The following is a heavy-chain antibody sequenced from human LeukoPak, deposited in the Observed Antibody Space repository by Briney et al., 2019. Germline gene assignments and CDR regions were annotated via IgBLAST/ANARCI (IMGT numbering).Heavy chain of an antibody. CDR3: ARPRRSGSLAEFDS. V-gene: IGHV3-21*01. J-gene: IGHJ4*02. D-gene: IGHD1-26*01. CDR1: GFTFRSYS. Sequence: GGSLRLSCAASGFTFRSYSMNWVRQAPGKGLEWVSPISSSSSYIYYADSVKGRLTISPDNAKTSLYLQMNSRRAEDTAVIYCARPRRSGSLAEFDSWGQGTLVTVSS. CDR2: ISSSSSYI.